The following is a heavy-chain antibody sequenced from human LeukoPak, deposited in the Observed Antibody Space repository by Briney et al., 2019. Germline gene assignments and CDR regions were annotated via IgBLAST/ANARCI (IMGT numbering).Heavy chain of an antibody. V-gene: IGHV3-7*01. CDR1: GFTFSNYW. J-gene: IGHJ6*04. Sequence: AGGSLRLSCVFSGFTFSNYWMKWVRQAPGKGLECVASINEDGSGKYSMDSVKDRVTISRDNAKNSLDLQINSLTVEDTAIYYCVRDDGDVWGKGTTVTVSS. CDR3: VRDDGDV. CDR2: INEDGSGK.